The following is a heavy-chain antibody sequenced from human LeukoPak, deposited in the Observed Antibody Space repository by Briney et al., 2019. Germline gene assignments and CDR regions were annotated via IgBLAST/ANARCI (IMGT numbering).Heavy chain of an antibody. D-gene: IGHD3-22*01. J-gene: IGHJ4*02. Sequence: SETLSLTCAVSGGSIGSGGYSWSWIRQPPGKGLEWIGYIYHSGSTYYNPSLKSRVTISVDRSKNQFSLKLSSVTAADTAVYYCARAPDSSGYYRFDYWGQGTLVTVSS. CDR2: IYHSGST. CDR3: ARAPDSSGYYRFDY. CDR1: GGSIGSGGYS. V-gene: IGHV4-30-2*01.